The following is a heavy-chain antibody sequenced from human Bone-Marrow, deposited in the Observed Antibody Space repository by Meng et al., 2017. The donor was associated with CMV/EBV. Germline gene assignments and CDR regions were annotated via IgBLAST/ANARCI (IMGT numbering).Heavy chain of an antibody. J-gene: IGHJ4*02. Sequence: GRFRRFSGEASGFPFSSYAMHGVRKAPGKGLEWVAVISYDGSNKNYADSVKGRFTISRDNSKNTLYLQMSSLRAEDTAVYSCAKVGFQLLSFDYWGQGTLVTVSS. CDR2: ISYDGSNK. V-gene: IGHV3-30-3*01. CDR1: GFPFSSYA. D-gene: IGHD2-2*01. CDR3: AKVGFQLLSFDY.